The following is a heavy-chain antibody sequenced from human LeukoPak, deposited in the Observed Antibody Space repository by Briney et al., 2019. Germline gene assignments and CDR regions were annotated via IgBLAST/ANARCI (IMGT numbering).Heavy chain of an antibody. CDR1: VFTFSSSA. V-gene: IGHV3-23*01. Sequence: GGSLRLSCAASVFTFSSSAMSWVRQAPGRGVECVSVISGSGGRTYCADSVKGRFTISRDNSKSTLYLQLNSLRAEDTAVYYCAKGASGWYVGLFDSWGQGTLVTVSS. J-gene: IGHJ4*02. CDR2: ISGSGGRT. D-gene: IGHD6-19*01. CDR3: AKGASGWYVGLFDS.